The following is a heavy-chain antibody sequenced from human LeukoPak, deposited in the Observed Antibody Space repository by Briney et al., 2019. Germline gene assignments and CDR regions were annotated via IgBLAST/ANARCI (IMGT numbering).Heavy chain of an antibody. J-gene: IGHJ5*02. V-gene: IGHV3-33*01. Sequence: GGSLRLSCAASGFTFSSNDMHWVRQAPGKGLEWVAVIWYDGNNKYYADPVKGRFTISRDNSKNTLFLQMNSLRAEDTAVYYCATDAGHWFDPWGQGTLVTVSS. CDR3: ATDAGHWFDP. CDR2: IWYDGNNK. CDR1: GFTFSSND.